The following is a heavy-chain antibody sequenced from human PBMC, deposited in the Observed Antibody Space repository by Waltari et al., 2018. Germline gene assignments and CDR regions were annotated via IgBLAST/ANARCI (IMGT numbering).Heavy chain of an antibody. CDR2: IYWDDDT. D-gene: IGHD1-26*01. V-gene: IGHV2-5*02. CDR3: AHFAYRGSRLLGH. J-gene: IGHJ4*02. Sequence: QITLKESGPTLVKPTETVTLTCSLSGFSIRINGVAVGWIRQPPGKAPESLAIIYWDDDTLYSPSLRDRITITKDTSKNQVVLTMTNMDPVDTATYFCAHFAYRGSRLLGHWGQGALVTVSS. CDR1: GFSIRINGVA.